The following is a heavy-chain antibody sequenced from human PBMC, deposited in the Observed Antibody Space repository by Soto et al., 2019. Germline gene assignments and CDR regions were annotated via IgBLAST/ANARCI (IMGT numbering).Heavy chain of an antibody. Sequence: QVQLVESGGGVGQPGTPLRLSCVGSGFTFRSYVIHWVRQAPGKGLEWVALTSYDGSNNFYGDSVKGRFTISRDNSRNTVELQMDSLRLEDTALYYCARWGTTGGLDVWGQGTLVSVSS. J-gene: IGHJ4*02. CDR3: ARWGTTGGLDV. V-gene: IGHV3-33*05. CDR2: TSYDGSNN. D-gene: IGHD3-16*01. CDR1: GFTFRSYV.